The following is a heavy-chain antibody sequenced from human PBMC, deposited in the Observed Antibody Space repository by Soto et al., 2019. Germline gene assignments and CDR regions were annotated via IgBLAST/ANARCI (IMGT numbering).Heavy chain of an antibody. CDR1: GGTFTGYS. D-gene: IGHD3-22*01. Sequence: GASVKVSCKASGGTFTGYSINWVRQAPGQGLEWMGWIIPNSGTTNYAQKFQGRVTITTDESTSTAYMELSSLRSEDTAVYYCAELECYDSSGRWLDYLGQGTLVT. CDR2: IIPNSGTT. V-gene: IGHV1-69*05. CDR3: AELECYDSSGRWLDY. J-gene: IGHJ4*02.